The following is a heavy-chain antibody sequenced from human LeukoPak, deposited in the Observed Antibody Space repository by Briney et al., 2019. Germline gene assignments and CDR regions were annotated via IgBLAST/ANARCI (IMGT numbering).Heavy chain of an antibody. Sequence: GGSLRLSCVASGFTFYSHVMSWVRQAPGMGLEWVSAISGSGVTTFYADSMKGRFTISRDNSKNTLYLQMNSLRAEDTAVYYCAKGGRILLKNFGLDGWGQGTTVTVSS. V-gene: IGHV3-23*01. J-gene: IGHJ6*02. CDR3: AKGGRILLKNFGLDG. D-gene: IGHD2/OR15-2a*01. CDR1: GFTFYSHV. CDR2: ISGSGVTT.